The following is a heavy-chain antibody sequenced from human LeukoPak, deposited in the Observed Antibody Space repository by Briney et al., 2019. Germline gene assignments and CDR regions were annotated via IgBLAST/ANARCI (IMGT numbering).Heavy chain of an antibody. CDR2: ISNHNGNT. CDR3: ARGVGVATAYYFDY. CDR1: GFTFSAYG. D-gene: IGHD3-10*01. J-gene: IGHJ4*02. Sequence: GASVKVSCKTSGFTFSAYGIAWVRQAPGHGPEWMGWISNHNGNTNYARKFQGRITMTTDTSTGTGFMELRSLESDDTAVYYCARGVGVATAYYFDYWGRGTLVTVAS. V-gene: IGHV1-18*01.